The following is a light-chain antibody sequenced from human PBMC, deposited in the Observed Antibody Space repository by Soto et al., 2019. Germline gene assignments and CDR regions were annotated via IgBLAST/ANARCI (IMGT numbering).Light chain of an antibody. CDR2: AAS. V-gene: IGKV1-9*01. CDR3: QQLNSYPRT. CDR1: QGISSY. J-gene: IGKJ5*01. Sequence: IQLTQSPSSLSASVGDRVTITCRASQGISSYLAWYQQKPGKAPKLLIYAASILQSGVPSRFSGSGSGTDFTLTISSLQPEDFATYYCQQLNSYPRTFGQGTRLEIK.